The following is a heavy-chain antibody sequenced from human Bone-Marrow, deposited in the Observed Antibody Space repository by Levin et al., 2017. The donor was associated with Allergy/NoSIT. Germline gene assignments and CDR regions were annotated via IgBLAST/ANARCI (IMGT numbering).Heavy chain of an antibody. V-gene: IGHV3-30-3*01. D-gene: IGHD6-13*01. J-gene: IGHJ4*02. CDR1: GFIFSVSG. Sequence: GESLKISCAASGFIFSVSGIHWVRQAPGKGLEWVAFISYDGNTQFYAGSVKGRLTLSRDNSNNTVLLHMDSLTSEDTAMYYCTKDGPSSSFDHLGQGALVTVSS. CDR2: ISYDGNTQ. CDR3: TKDGPSSSFDH.